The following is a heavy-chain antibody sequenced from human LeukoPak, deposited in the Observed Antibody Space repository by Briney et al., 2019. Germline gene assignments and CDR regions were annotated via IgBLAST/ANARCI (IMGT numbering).Heavy chain of an antibody. CDR3: VRGRYSSGWFKDKNWFDP. V-gene: IGHV4-30-4*07. Sequence: SETLSLTCAVSGVAVSRGGYAWNWIRQPPGKGLEWIAYIYHSGTTYYNPSLKSRATISVDTSKNQFSLKLSSVTAADTAVYYCVRGRYSSGWFKDKNWFDPWGQGIPVTVSS. D-gene: IGHD6-19*01. CDR1: GVAVSRGGYA. J-gene: IGHJ5*02. CDR2: IYHSGTT.